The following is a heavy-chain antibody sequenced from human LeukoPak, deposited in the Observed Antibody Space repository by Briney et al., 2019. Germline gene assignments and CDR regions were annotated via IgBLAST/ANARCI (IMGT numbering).Heavy chain of an antibody. V-gene: IGHV4-34*01. CDR3: ARLKVRGVINWYYYYYMDV. CDR2: INHSGST. CDR1: GGSFSGYY. D-gene: IGHD3-10*01. Sequence: SETLSLTCAVYGGSFSGYYWSWIRQPPGKGLEWIGEINHSGSTNYNPSLKSRVTISVDTSKNQFSLNLSSVTAADTAVYYCARLKVRGVINWYYYYYMDVWGKGTTVTISS. J-gene: IGHJ6*03.